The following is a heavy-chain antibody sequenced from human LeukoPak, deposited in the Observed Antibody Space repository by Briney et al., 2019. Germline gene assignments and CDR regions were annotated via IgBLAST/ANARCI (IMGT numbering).Heavy chain of an antibody. CDR3: AREAATLDY. CDR1: GGSIRSYY. V-gene: IGHV4-59*01. CDR2: IYDSGST. J-gene: IGHJ4*02. D-gene: IGHD6-25*01. Sequence: SETLSLTCTVSGGSIRSYYWSWIRQPPGKGLEWIGYIYDSGSTNYNPSLKSRVTISVDTSKNQFSLKLSSVTAADTAVYYCAREAATLDYWGQGTLVTVSS.